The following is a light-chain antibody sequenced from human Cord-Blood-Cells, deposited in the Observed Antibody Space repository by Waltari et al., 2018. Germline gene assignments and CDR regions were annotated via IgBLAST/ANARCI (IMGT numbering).Light chain of an antibody. CDR1: QSVSSSY. J-gene: IGKJ1*01. CDR3: QHET. Sequence: EIVLTQSPCTLSLSPGERATLSCRASQSVSSSYLAWYQQKPGQAPRLLIYGASSRATGIPDRFSGSGSGTDFTLTISRLEPEDFAVYYCQHETFGQGTKVEIK. V-gene: IGKV3-20*01. CDR2: GAS.